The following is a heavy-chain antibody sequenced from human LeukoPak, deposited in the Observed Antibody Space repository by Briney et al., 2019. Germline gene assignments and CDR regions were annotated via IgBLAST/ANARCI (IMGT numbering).Heavy chain of an antibody. CDR3: AKSQAYGSGSYYTYYYYYMDV. D-gene: IGHD3-10*01. V-gene: IGHV1-46*01. CDR1: GYTITSHY. CDR2: IQPNGGCT. J-gene: IGHJ6*03. Sequence: ASLKVSCKASGYTITSHYFYWGGNGPRARPELKGIIQPNGGCTSYAQKFQGRVTMTTDTSTSTAYMELRSLRSDDTAVYYCAKSQAYGSGSYYTYYYYYMDVWGKGTTVTISS.